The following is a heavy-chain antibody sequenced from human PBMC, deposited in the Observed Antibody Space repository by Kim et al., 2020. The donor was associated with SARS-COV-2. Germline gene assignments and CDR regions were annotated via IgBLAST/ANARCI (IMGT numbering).Heavy chain of an antibody. CDR2: IYYSGST. Sequence: SETLSLTCTVSGGSISSYYWSWIRQPPGKGLEWIGYIYYSGSTNYNPSLKSRVTISVDTSKNQFSLKLSSVTAADTAVYYCARDLPPWVAGTQGYFDLWGRGTLVTVSS. J-gene: IGHJ2*01. D-gene: IGHD6-19*01. V-gene: IGHV4-59*01. CDR1: GGSISSYY. CDR3: ARDLPPWVAGTQGYFDL.